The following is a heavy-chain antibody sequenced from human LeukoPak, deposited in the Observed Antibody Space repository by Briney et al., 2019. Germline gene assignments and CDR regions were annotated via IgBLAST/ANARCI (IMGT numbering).Heavy chain of an antibody. D-gene: IGHD6-13*01. V-gene: IGHV6-1*01. CDR3: ARGVYSSSWQPFDY. CDR1: GDSVSSNSAA. CDR2: TYYRSKGYN. J-gene: IGHJ4*02. Sequence: SQTLSLTCAISGDSVSSNSAAWNWIRQSPSRGLEWLGRTYYRSKGYNDYAVSVKSRITINPDTSKNQFSLQLNSVTPEDTAVYYCARGVYSSSWQPFDYWGQGTLVTVSS.